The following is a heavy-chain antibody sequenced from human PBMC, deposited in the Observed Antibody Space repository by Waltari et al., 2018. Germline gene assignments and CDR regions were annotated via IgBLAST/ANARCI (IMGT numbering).Heavy chain of an antibody. Sequence: QVQLQESGPGLVKPSETLSLTCTVSGGSISSHYWSWIRQPPGKGLEWIGYIYYSVRTNYKPTLKSRVTRSVDTSKNQFSLKLSSVTAADTAVYYCALSSTSCDASACSEYFQHWGQGTLVTVSS. CDR3: ALSSTSCDASACSEYFQH. CDR1: GGSISSHY. V-gene: IGHV4-59*11. CDR2: IYYSVRT. J-gene: IGHJ1*01. D-gene: IGHD2-2*01.